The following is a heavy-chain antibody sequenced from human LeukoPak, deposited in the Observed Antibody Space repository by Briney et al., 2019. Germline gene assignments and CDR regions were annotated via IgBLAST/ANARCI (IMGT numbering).Heavy chain of an antibody. D-gene: IGHD2-8*01. CDR3: AKALYRHDAFDI. Sequence: GGSLRLSCAASGFTFSSYGMSWVRQAPGKGLEWVSAISGSGGSTYYADSVKGRFTISRDNSKNTLYLQMNSLRAEDTAVYYCAKALYRHDAFDIWGQGTMVTVSS. J-gene: IGHJ3*02. CDR2: ISGSGGST. CDR1: GFTFSSYG. V-gene: IGHV3-23*01.